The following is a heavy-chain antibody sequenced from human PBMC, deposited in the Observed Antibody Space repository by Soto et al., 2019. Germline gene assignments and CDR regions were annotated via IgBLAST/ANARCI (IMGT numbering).Heavy chain of an antibody. Sequence: SETLSLTCTVSGGSMSNYYGSWIRQPPGKGLEWIGYIYYSGSTNYNPSLKSRVTISVDTSKNQFSLKLSSVTAADTAVYYCARVCGGDCHYGMDVWGQGTTVTVSS. J-gene: IGHJ6*02. CDR1: GGSMSNYY. CDR3: ARVCGGDCHYGMDV. V-gene: IGHV4-59*12. D-gene: IGHD2-21*02. CDR2: IYYSGST.